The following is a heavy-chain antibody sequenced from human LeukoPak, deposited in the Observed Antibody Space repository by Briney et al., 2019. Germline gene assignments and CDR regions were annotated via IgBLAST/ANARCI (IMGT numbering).Heavy chain of an antibody. CDR1: GGSISSYY. CDR3: ARHEATGYSSGWYGYYYGMDV. V-gene: IGHV4-59*08. Sequence: SETLSLTCTVSGGSISSYYWSWIRQPPGKGLEWIGYIYYSGSTNYNPSLKSRVNISVDPSKTQFSLKLSSVTAADTAVYYCARHEATGYSSGWYGYYYGMDVWGQGTTVTVSS. J-gene: IGHJ6*02. D-gene: IGHD6-19*01. CDR2: IYYSGST.